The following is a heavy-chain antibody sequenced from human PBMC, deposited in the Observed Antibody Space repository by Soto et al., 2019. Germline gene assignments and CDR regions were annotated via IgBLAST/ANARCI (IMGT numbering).Heavy chain of an antibody. V-gene: IGHV3-15*07. CDR1: GFTFSNAW. D-gene: IGHD3-10*01. Sequence: EVQLVESGGGLVKPGGSLRLSCAASGFTFSNAWMNWVRQAPGKGLEWGGRIKSKTDGGTTDYAAPVKGRFTISRDDSKNTLYLQMNSLKTEDTAVYYCTTAKLLWFGELLSTSDYWGQGTLVTVSS. J-gene: IGHJ4*02. CDR3: TTAKLLWFGELLSTSDY. CDR2: IKSKTDGGTT.